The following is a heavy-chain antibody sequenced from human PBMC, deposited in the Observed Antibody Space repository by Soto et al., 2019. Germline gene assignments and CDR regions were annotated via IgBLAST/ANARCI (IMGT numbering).Heavy chain of an antibody. V-gene: IGHV4-59*01. CDR2: IYYSGST. D-gene: IGHD4-17*01. CDR3: ASRLTLVTTTGDGFDI. CDR1: NGSIIHYY. J-gene: IGHJ3*02. Sequence: VQLQESGPGLLKPSETLSLTCTVSNGSIIHYYWSWIRQPPGKGPEWIGYIYYSGSTNYNPSLKSRVTMSVDMSRNQLSLKLNSVTAADTAVYYCASRLTLVTTTGDGFDIWGQGTMVTVSS.